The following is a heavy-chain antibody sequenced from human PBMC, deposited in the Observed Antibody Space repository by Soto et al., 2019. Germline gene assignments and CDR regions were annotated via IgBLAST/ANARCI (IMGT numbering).Heavy chain of an antibody. CDR3: VNGRYYDILTGYFSSNFDY. CDR1: GFTFSSYA. D-gene: IGHD3-9*01. J-gene: IGHJ4*02. Sequence: GGSLRLSCSASGFTFSSYAMHWVRQAPGKGLEYVSAISTNGGSTYYADSVKGRFTISRDNSKNTLYLQMSSLRAEDTAVYYCVNGRYYDILTGYFSSNFDYWGQGTLVTVSS. CDR2: ISTNGGST. V-gene: IGHV3-64D*08.